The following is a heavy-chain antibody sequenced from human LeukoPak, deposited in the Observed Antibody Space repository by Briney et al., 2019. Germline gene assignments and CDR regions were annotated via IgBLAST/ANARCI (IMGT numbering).Heavy chain of an antibody. Sequence: GGSLRLSCAASGFTFSRYWMSWVRQAPGGGLEWVANIQQDGSEKYYVDSVKGRFTISRDNAKDSLYLQMSSLRAEDTAIYYCARDTLSSWYQIDAFDIWGQGTMVTVSS. CDR3: ARDTLSSWYQIDAFDI. D-gene: IGHD6-13*01. CDR2: IQQDGSEK. V-gene: IGHV3-7*01. CDR1: GFTFSRYW. J-gene: IGHJ3*02.